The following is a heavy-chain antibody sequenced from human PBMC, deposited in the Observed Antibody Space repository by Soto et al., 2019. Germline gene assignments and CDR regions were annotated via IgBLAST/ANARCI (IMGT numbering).Heavy chain of an antibody. Sequence: QVQLVQSGAEVKKPGSSVKVSCKASGGTFSSYAISWVRQAPGQGLEWMGGVIPIFGTANHAQKFQGRVTIGTDESTCTAYMGVSSLRSADTAVYYWAGGPPRIVVVPADRPGVYSSQVRYFDYWGQGTLVTVSS. D-gene: IGHD2-2*02. CDR3: AGGPPRIVVVPADRPGVYSSQVRYFDY. V-gene: IGHV1-69*01. J-gene: IGHJ4*02. CDR1: GGTFSSYA. CDR2: VIPIFGTA.